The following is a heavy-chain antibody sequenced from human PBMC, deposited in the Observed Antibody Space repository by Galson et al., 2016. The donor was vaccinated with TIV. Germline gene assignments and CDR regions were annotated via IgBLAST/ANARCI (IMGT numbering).Heavy chain of an antibody. J-gene: IGHJ4*02. V-gene: IGHV3-23*01. CDR3: AKAAGSGSSWRFDY. CDR2: ISGSGATT. CDR1: GFTFSKFP. Sequence: SLRLSCAASGFTFSKFPMSWVRQAPGKGLEWVSAISGSGATTYYADSVKGRFTISRDNSKNTLYLQMNSLRAEDTALYYCAKAAGSGSSWRFDYWGQGTPVTVSS. D-gene: IGHD6-13*01.